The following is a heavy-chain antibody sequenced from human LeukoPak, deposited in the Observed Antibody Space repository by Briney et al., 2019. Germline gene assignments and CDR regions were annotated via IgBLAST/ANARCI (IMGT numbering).Heavy chain of an antibody. CDR2: ISAYNGNT. CDR1: GYTFTSNG. D-gene: IGHD4-23*01. V-gene: IGHV1-18*01. J-gene: IGHJ3*02. CDR3: ARDSGYGGNSRAFDI. Sequence: ASVKVSCKASGYTFTSNGISWVRQAPGQGLEWMGWISAYNGNTIYAQNLQGRVTITADESTSTAYMELSSLRSEDTAVYYCARDSGYGGNSRAFDIWGQGTMVTVSS.